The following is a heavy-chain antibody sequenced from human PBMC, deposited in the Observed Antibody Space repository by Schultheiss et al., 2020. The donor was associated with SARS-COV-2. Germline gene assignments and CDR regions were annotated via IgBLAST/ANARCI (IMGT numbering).Heavy chain of an antibody. Sequence: SETLSLTCTVSGGSISSYYWSWIRQPPGKGLEWIGYIYYSGSTNYNPSLKSRVTISVDTSKNQFSLKLISVTAADTAVYYCARNSDDSSGYYFDYWGQGTLVTVSS. CDR3: ARNSDDSSGYYFDY. CDR2: IYYSGST. CDR1: GGSISSYY. D-gene: IGHD3-22*01. J-gene: IGHJ4*02. V-gene: IGHV4-59*01.